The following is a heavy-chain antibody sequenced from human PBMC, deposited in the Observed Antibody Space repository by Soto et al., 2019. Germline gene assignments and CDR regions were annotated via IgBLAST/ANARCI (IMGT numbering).Heavy chain of an antibody. V-gene: IGHV4-30-4*01. CDR3: ARGLNYFGSGTYNYYYGMDV. CDR2: IFYSGST. CDR1: GGSISSGDYY. J-gene: IGHJ6*02. D-gene: IGHD3-10*01. Sequence: LSLTCTVSGGSISSGDYYWNWIRRPPGRGLEWIGYIFYSGSTSHNPSLRSRVTISVDTSKNQFSLKLTSVTAADAAMYYCARGLNYFGSGTYNYYYGMDVWGQGTTVTVSS.